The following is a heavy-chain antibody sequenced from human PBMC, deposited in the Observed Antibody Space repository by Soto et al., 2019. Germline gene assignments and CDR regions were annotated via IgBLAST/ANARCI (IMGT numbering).Heavy chain of an antibody. D-gene: IGHD3-10*01. CDR3: ARDGYDGSGSPYPAY. CDR1: GVSITDDF. CDR2: IHSGGVT. V-gene: IGHV4-59*12. Sequence: PSETLSLTCSVSGVSITDDFWTWVRQPPGMRLEWIGYIHSGGVTNYNPSLKSRLTMSLDTSKNQVSLRLRAVTAADTAVYYCARDGYDGSGSPYPAYWGPGTQVTAPQ. J-gene: IGHJ4*02.